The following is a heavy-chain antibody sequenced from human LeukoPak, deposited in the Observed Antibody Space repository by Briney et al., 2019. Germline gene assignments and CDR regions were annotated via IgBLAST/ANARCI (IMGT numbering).Heavy chain of an antibody. D-gene: IGHD6-19*01. J-gene: IGHJ4*02. Sequence: SETLSLTCTVSGGSISSGSYYWSSIRQPAGKGLEWIGRIYTSGSTNYNPSLKSRVTISVDRSKNQFSLKLSSVTAADTAVYYCARASPQWLVLDYWGQGTLVTVSS. CDR2: IYTSGST. CDR3: ARASPQWLVLDY. CDR1: GGSISSGSYY. V-gene: IGHV4-61*02.